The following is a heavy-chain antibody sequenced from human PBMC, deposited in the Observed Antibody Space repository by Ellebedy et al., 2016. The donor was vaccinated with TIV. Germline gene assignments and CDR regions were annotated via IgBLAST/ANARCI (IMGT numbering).Heavy chain of an antibody. D-gene: IGHD3-22*01. J-gene: IGHJ3*02. CDR3: AKSHDSSGYHYIGAFDI. CDR2: ISGSGGST. CDR1: GFTFRTYA. Sequence: GGSLRLSCAASGFTFRTYAVSWVRQTPGKGLEWVSVISGSGGSTYYADSVKGRFTISRDNSKNTLYLQMNSLRAEDTAVYYCAKSHDSSGYHYIGAFDIWGQGTVVTVSS. V-gene: IGHV3-23*01.